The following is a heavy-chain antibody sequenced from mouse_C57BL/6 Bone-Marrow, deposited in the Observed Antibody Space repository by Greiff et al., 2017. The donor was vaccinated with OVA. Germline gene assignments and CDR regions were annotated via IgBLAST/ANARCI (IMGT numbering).Heavy chain of an antibody. D-gene: IGHD2-3*01. CDR2: IRSKSSNYAT. J-gene: IGHJ1*03. V-gene: IGHV10-3*01. CDR3: VREGLLRPYWYFDV. CDR1: GFTFNTYA. Sequence: EVHLVESGGGLVQPKGSLKLSCAASGFTFNTYAMHWVRQAPGKGLEWVARIRSKSSNYATYYADSVKDRFTISRDDSQSMLYLQMNNLKTEDTAMYYCVREGLLRPYWYFDVWGTGTTVTVSS.